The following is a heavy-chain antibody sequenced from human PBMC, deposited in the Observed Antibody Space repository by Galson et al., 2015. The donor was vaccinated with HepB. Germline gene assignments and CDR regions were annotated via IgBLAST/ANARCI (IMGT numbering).Heavy chain of an antibody. Sequence: SLRLSCAASRFSFSTYHMHWVRQAPGKGLEWVAVISNDGSTEYYADSVKGRFTISRDNSKNTLYLQMSSLRPEDTAVYYCARRAVTGTDILDSKIFDFWGQGTLVSVSS. CDR1: RFSFSTYH. J-gene: IGHJ4*02. CDR3: ARRAVTGTDILDSKIFDF. D-gene: IGHD1-20*01. CDR2: ISNDGSTE. V-gene: IGHV3-30-3*01.